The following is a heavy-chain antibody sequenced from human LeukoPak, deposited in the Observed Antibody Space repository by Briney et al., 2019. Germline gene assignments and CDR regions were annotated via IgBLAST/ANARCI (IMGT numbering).Heavy chain of an antibody. CDR1: GFKFSNYG. D-gene: IGHD4-17*01. V-gene: IGHV3-30*18. CDR2: ISYDGSNK. Sequence: PGGSLRLSCAASGFKFSNYGMHWVRQAPGKGLEWVAVISYDGSNKYYADSVKGRFTISRDNSKNTLYLQMNSLRAEDTAVYYCAKDLFWSSEHDYGDYGEDDAFDIWGQGTMVTVSS. J-gene: IGHJ3*02. CDR3: AKDLFWSSEHDYGDYGEDDAFDI.